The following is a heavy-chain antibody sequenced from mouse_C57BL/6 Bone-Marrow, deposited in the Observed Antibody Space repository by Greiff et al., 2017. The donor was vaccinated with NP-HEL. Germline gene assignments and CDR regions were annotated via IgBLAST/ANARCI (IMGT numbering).Heavy chain of an antibody. J-gene: IGHJ3*01. CDR3: ARVYGPWFAY. V-gene: IGHV5-6*01. CDR1: GFTFSSYG. D-gene: IGHD1-1*01. Sequence: EVQGVESGGDLVKPGGSLKLSCAASGFTFSSYGMSWVRQTPDKRLEWVATISSGGSYTYYPDSVKGRFTISRDNAKNTLYPQMSSLKSEDTAMYYCARVYGPWFAYWGQGTLVTVSA. CDR2: ISSGGSYT.